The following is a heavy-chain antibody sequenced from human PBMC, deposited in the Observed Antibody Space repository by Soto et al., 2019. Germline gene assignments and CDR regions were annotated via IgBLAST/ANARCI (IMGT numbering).Heavy chain of an antibody. CDR1: GGSISSSSYY. Sequence: SETLSLTCTVSGGSISSSSYYWGWIRQPPGKGLEWIGSIYYSGSTYYNPSLKSRVTISVDTSKNQFSLKLSSVTAADTAVYYCARQGWDSSSWYDYYYYYGMDVWGQGTTVTVSS. J-gene: IGHJ6*02. CDR3: ARQGWDSSSWYDYYYYYGMDV. V-gene: IGHV4-39*01. D-gene: IGHD6-13*01. CDR2: IYYSGST.